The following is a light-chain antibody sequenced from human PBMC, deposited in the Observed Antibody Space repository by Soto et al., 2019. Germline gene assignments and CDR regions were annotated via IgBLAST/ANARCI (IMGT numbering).Light chain of an antibody. CDR2: GAS. Sequence: EIVMTQSPATLSVSPGERATLSCRASQSVSSNLAWYQQKPGQAPRLLIYGASTRATGIPARFSGSGSGTELTLTISGLQSEDFAVYYCQQYNNWPFTFGPGTKVDIK. V-gene: IGKV3-15*01. CDR3: QQYNNWPFT. CDR1: QSVSSN. J-gene: IGKJ3*01.